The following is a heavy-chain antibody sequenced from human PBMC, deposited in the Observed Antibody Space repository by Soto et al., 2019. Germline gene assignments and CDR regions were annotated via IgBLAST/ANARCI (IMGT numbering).Heavy chain of an antibody. J-gene: IGHJ4*02. CDR2: IFYSGST. Sequence: PSETLSLTCTVSSGSISSGDYYWSWLHQPPGKGLEWIGYIFYSGSTHYNASFQSRVSVSVDTSRNQFSLKLTSVSATDTAVYYCARGRFGEIHDYWGQGILVTVSS. D-gene: IGHD3-16*01. V-gene: IGHV4-30-4*01. CDR1: SGSISSGDYY. CDR3: ARGRFGEIHDY.